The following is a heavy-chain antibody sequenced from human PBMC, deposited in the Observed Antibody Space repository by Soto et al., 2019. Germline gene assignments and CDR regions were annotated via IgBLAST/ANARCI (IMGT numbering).Heavy chain of an antibody. CDR3: AKDTLNDSGSFDY. CDR2: ISGSGGER. D-gene: IGHD6-19*01. V-gene: IGHV3-23*01. J-gene: IGHJ4*02. Sequence: PGGSLRLSCAASGFTFRTYGMTWVRQAPGKGLEWVSGISGSGGERYYGDSREGRFSISRDNSENTLFLQMHSLRAEDTAIYYCAKDTLNDSGSFDYWRQGTLVTVSS. CDR1: GFTFRTYG.